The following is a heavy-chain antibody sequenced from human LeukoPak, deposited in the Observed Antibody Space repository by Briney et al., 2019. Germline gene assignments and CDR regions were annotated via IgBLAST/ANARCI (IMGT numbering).Heavy chain of an antibody. Sequence: PGGSLRLSCEASGLTFSNAWMTWVRQTPGKGLEWVGRIQSKTAGGATDYAAPVKGRFTISRDDSEKTAFLQMNSLQSEDTAVYFCYSSGRGPWGQGTLVIVSS. D-gene: IGHD3-10*01. CDR1: GLTFSNAW. J-gene: IGHJ5*02. CDR2: IQSKTAGGAT. V-gene: IGHV3-15*01. CDR3: YSSGRGP.